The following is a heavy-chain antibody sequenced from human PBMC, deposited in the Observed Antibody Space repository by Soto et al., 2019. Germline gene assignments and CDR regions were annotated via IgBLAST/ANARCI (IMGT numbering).Heavy chain of an antibody. CDR2: IDSSSNTI. CDR1: GFIFSSYS. J-gene: IGHJ4*02. V-gene: IGHV3-48*01. CDR3: ARRYGYFDY. D-gene: IGHD4-17*01. Sequence: GESLKISCAASGFIFSSYSMNWVRQAPGKGLEWVSYIDSSSNTISYADSVKGRFTISRDNARNSLYLQMKSLRAEDTAVYYCARRYGYFDYWGQGTLVTVSS.